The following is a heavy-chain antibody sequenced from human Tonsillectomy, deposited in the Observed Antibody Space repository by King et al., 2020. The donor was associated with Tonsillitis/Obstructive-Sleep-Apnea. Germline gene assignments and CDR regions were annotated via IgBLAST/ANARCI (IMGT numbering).Heavy chain of an antibody. J-gene: IGHJ4*02. D-gene: IGHD4-17*01. CDR3: ARSRIDYGLDY. V-gene: IGHV4-59*01. CDR1: GGSISHYY. CDR2: IQYGGDI. Sequence: VQLQESGPGLVKPSETLSLTCTVSGGSISHYYWNWIRPPPGKGLEWIGYIQYGGDIDYNPSLKSRVTISIDTSKNQFSLKLSSVTAADTAVYYCARSRIDYGLDYWGQGTLVTVSS.